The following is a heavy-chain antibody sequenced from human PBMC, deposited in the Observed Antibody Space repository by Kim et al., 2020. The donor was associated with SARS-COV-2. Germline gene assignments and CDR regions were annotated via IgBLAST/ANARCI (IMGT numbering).Heavy chain of an antibody. CDR3: ATDSGSFDY. Sequence: GHTKYAQKLQARVTMTTDTSKGTAFMELRSLRFNDTAVYYCATDSGSFDYWGQGTLVTVSS. V-gene: IGHV1-18*01. J-gene: IGHJ4*02. CDR2: GHT. D-gene: IGHD1-1*01.